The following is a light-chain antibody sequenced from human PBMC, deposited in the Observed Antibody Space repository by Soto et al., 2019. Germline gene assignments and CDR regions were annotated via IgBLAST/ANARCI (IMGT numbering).Light chain of an antibody. CDR2: GAS. CDR1: QSVSSSY. J-gene: IGKJ1*01. V-gene: IGKV3-20*01. Sequence: EIELTQSPATLSLSPGARATLSCRASQSVSSSYLAWYQQKPGQAPRLLIYGASSRATGIPDRFSGSGSGTDFTLTISRLEPEDFAVYYCQQYGSSGTFGQGTKVDIK. CDR3: QQYGSSGT.